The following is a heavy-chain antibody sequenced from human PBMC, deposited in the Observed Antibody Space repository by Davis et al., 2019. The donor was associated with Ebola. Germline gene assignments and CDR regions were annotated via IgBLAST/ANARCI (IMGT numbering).Heavy chain of an antibody. D-gene: IGHD6-13*01. CDR3: ARGEAAGLFDY. CDR2: ISSNGGST. CDR1: GFTFSSYA. J-gene: IGHJ4*02. Sequence: GESLKISCAASGFTFSSYAMHWVRQAPGKGLEYVSAISSNGGSTYYANSVKGRFTISRDNSKNTLYLQMGSLRAEDMAVYYCARGEAAGLFDYWGQGTLVTVSS. V-gene: IGHV3-64*01.